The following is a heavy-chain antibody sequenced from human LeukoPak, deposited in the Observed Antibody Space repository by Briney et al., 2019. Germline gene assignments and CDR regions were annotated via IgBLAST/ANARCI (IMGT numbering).Heavy chain of an antibody. Sequence: SETLSLTCAVYGGSFSGYYWSWIRQPPGKGLEWIGEINHGGSTNYNPSLKSRVTISVDTSKNQFSLKLSSVTAADTAVYYCARTPFDYYDSSGYYAIDYWGQGTLVTVSS. D-gene: IGHD3-22*01. CDR3: ARTPFDYYDSSGYYAIDY. J-gene: IGHJ4*02. CDR1: GGSFSGYY. CDR2: INHGGST. V-gene: IGHV4-34*01.